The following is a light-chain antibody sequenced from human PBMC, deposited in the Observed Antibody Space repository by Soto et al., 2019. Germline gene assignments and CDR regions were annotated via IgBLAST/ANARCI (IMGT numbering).Light chain of an antibody. CDR2: EGS. V-gene: IGLV2-14*02. Sequence: QSALTQPASVSGSPGQSITISCTGTSSDVGGYILVSWYQQHPGKAPKLMIYEGSKRPSGVSNRFSGSKSGNTASLTISGLRSEDEADYYCSSYTSSSTYVFGTGTKLTVL. J-gene: IGLJ1*01. CDR3: SSYTSSSTYV. CDR1: SSDVGGYIL.